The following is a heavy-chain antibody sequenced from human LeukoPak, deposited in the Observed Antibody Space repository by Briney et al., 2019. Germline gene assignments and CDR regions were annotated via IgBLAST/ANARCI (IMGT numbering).Heavy chain of an antibody. CDR1: GFSVTSYW. D-gene: IGHD2-8*01. J-gene: IGHJ4*02. CDR2: LKQDGSDR. CDR3: VRYCTIGVCSRRNFDY. V-gene: IGHV3-7*01. Sequence: GGSLRLSCGVSGFSVTSYWMSWVRQAPGKGLEWVASLKQDGSDRYYVDSVKGRFTIARDDAKNSLCLQMNSLRAEDTAVYYCVRYCTIGVCSRRNFDYWGQGTLVTVSS.